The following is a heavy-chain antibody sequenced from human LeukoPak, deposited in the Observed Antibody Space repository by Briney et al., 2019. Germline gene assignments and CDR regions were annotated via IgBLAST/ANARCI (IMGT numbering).Heavy chain of an antibody. V-gene: IGHV1-18*01. CDR1: GYTFTSYG. Sequence: ASVKVSCKASGYTFTSYGISWVRQAPGQGLEWMGWISAYNGNTNYAQKLQGRVTMTTDTSTSTAYMELRSLRSDDTAVYYCARGAPPYYYDSSGYYWGQGTLVTVSS. D-gene: IGHD3-22*01. J-gene: IGHJ4*02. CDR2: ISAYNGNT. CDR3: ARGAPPYYYDSSGYY.